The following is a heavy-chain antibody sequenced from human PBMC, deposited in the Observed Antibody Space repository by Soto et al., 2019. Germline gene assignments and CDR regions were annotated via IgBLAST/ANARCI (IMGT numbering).Heavy chain of an antibody. Sequence: EVQLVESGGGLVQPGGSLRLSCAPSGFTVSSNYMSWVRQAPGKRLEWVSVIYSGGSTYYADSVKGRFTISRHNSKNTLYLQMNSLRAEDTAVYYGARESGGRGNDAFDIWGQGTMVTVSS. CDR3: ARESGGRGNDAFDI. CDR2: IYSGGST. V-gene: IGHV3-53*04. J-gene: IGHJ3*02. CDR1: GFTVSSNY. D-gene: IGHD2-15*01.